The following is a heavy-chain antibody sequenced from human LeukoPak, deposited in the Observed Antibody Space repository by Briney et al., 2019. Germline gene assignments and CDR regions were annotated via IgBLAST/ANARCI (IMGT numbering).Heavy chain of an antibody. CDR2: MSGSGGST. CDR3: ARDLLAVAGQSDAFDI. J-gene: IGHJ3*02. CDR1: GFTFSIYG. D-gene: IGHD6-19*01. Sequence: GGSLRLSCAASGFTFSIYGMSWVRQAPGRGLEWVSAMSGSGGSTYYADSVKGRFTISRDNSKNTLYLQMNSLRAEDTAVYYCARDLLAVAGQSDAFDIWGQGTMVTVSS. V-gene: IGHV3-23*01.